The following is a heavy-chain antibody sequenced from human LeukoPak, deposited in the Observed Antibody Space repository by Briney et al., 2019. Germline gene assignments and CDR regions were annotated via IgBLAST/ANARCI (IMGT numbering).Heavy chain of an antibody. J-gene: IGHJ4*02. V-gene: IGHV3-7*03. D-gene: IGHD6-19*01. Sequence: PGGSLRLSCAASGFTFRNYWMRWVRQAPGTGREWVANIRQDGSDRNYVTSVRGRFTISRDNAESSLYLQMNSLRVEDTAVYYCVRNLAVAGTCFDSWGQGTLVTVSS. CDR3: VRNLAVAGTCFDS. CDR1: GFTFRNYW. CDR2: IRQDGSDR.